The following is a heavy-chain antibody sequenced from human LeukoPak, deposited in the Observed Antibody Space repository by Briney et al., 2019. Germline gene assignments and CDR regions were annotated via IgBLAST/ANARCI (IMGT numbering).Heavy chain of an antibody. D-gene: IGHD3-10*01. CDR1: GYTFISYW. CDR3: AVGTGYFDY. J-gene: IGHJ4*02. V-gene: IGHV5-51*01. Sequence: GESLQISCRTSGYTFISYWIGWVRQMPGKGLEWMGTIYPADSDTRYSPSFQGQVTISADKPISTAYLQWSSLKASDTAMYYCAVGTGYFDYWGQGALVTVSS. CDR2: IYPADSDT.